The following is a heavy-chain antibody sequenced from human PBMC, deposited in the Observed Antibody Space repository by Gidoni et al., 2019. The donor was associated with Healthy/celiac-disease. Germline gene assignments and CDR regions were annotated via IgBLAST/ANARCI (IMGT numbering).Heavy chain of an antibody. J-gene: IGHJ5*02. CDR1: GYPFTSYA. V-gene: IGHV1-3*01. Sequence: QVQLVQSGAEVKKPGASVKVSCKASGYPFTSYAMHWVRQAPGQRLEWMGWINAGNGNTKYSQKFQGRVTITRDTSASTAYMELSSLRSEDTAVYYCARAPPYSSGWYGVYPVPFDPWGQGTLVTVSS. D-gene: IGHD6-19*01. CDR2: INAGNGNT. CDR3: ARAPPYSSGWYGVYPVPFDP.